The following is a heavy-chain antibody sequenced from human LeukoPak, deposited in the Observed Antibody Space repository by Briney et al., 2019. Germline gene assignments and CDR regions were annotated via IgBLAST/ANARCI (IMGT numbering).Heavy chain of an antibody. J-gene: IGHJ4*02. CDR2: IRYDGSNK. Sequence: GGSLRLPCAASGFTFKNYGMHWVRQAPGKGLEWVAFIRYDGSNKYYADSVKGRFTISRDNSKNTLYLQMNSLRAEDTAVYYCATLSIAVAGSDYWGQGTLVTVSS. D-gene: IGHD6-19*01. CDR1: GFTFKNYG. V-gene: IGHV3-30*02. CDR3: ATLSIAVAGSDY.